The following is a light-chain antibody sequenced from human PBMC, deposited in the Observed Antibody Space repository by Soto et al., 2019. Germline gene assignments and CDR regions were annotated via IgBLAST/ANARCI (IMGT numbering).Light chain of an antibody. J-gene: IGLJ1*01. V-gene: IGLV3-21*02. CDR3: QVWASTAEFFV. Sequence: SYELTQPPSVSVAPGQTAKITCEGDKIGSKIVHWYKQRPGQAPVAVVFDATDRPSGIPDRISASRSGDTATLAISRVDAGDEVDYYCQVWASTAEFFVFGSGTKVTVL. CDR2: DAT. CDR1: KIGSKI.